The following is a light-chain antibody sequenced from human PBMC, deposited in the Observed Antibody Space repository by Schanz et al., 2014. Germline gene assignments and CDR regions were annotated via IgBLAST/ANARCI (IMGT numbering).Light chain of an antibody. CDR3: NSYGGSNNLV. V-gene: IGLV2-8*01. Sequence: QSALTQPASVSGSPGQSITISCTGTISDVGDYNYVSWYQCHPGKAPKLMIFEVSKRPSGVPDRFSGSKSGNTASLTVSGLQAEDEADYYCNSYGGSNNLVFGGGTKLTVL. J-gene: IGLJ2*01. CDR1: ISDVGDYNY. CDR2: EVS.